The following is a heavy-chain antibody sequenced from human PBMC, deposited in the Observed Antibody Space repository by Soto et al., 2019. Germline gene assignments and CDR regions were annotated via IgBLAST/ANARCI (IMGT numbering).Heavy chain of an antibody. J-gene: IGHJ4*02. CDR3: ARQDRYCSGGSCYGSLYYFDY. Sequence: SVKVSCKASGGTFSSYAISWVRQAPGQGLEWMGGIIPIFGTANYAQKFQGRVTITADESTSTAYMELSSLRSEDTAVYYCARQDRYCSGGSCYGSLYYFDYWGQG. D-gene: IGHD2-15*01. V-gene: IGHV1-69*13. CDR2: IIPIFGTA. CDR1: GGTFSSYA.